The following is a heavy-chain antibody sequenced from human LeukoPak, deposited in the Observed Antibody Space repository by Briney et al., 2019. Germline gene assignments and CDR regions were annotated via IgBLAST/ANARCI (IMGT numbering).Heavy chain of an antibody. J-gene: IGHJ4*02. D-gene: IGHD6-6*01. Sequence: ASETLSLTCTVSGASVSSYYWSWIRQPPGKGPEWIGYFSYSGSTNYNPSLKSRVTISVDTSKNQFSLNLSSVTAADTAVYYCAREHRSSKYFDSWGQGALMIVSS. CDR2: FSYSGST. V-gene: IGHV4-59*02. CDR1: GASVSSYY. CDR3: AREHRSSKYFDS.